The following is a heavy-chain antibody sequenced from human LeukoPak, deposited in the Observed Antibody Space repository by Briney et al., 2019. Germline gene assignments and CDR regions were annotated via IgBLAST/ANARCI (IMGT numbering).Heavy chain of an antibody. CDR2: IGTAGDT. V-gene: IGHV3-13*01. CDR1: GFTFSSYD. Sequence: GSLRLSCAASGFTFSSYDMHWVRQATGKGLEWVSAIGTAGDTYYPGSVKGRFTISRENAKNSLYLQMNSLRAGDTAVYYCARENGRGYFDYWGQGTLVTVSS. D-gene: IGHD3-10*01. CDR3: ARENGRGYFDY. J-gene: IGHJ4*02.